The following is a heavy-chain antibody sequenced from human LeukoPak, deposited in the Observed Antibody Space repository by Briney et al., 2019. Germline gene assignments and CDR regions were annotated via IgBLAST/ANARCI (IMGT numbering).Heavy chain of an antibody. V-gene: IGHV1-18*01. CDR1: HYTFTSYG. J-gene: IGHJ4*02. CDR2: ISAYNGNT. Sequence: ASVKVSCRASHYTFTSYGITWVRQAPGQGLEWMGWISAYNGNTNYAQKLQGRVTMTTDTFTSTAYKELRSLRSDDTAVYYCARLLPHYYGSESYYYYFDYWGQGTLVTVSS. D-gene: IGHD3-10*01. CDR3: ARLLPHYYGSESYYYYFDY.